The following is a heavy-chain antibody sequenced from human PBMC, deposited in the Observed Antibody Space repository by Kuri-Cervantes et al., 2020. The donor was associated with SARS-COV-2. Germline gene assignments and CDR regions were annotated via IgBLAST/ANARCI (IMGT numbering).Heavy chain of an antibody. V-gene: IGHV4-59*02. D-gene: IGHD2-15*01. J-gene: IGHJ4*02. CDR3: AYSDIVVVVAAALDY. Sequence: GSLRLSCNVSGDFVTNHHWSWIRQPPGKGLEWIGYIYYSGSTNFNPSLKSRVTISVDTSKNQFSLKLSSVTAADTAVYYCAYSDIVVVVAAALDYWGQGTLVTVSS. CDR1: GDFVTNHH. CDR2: IYYSGST.